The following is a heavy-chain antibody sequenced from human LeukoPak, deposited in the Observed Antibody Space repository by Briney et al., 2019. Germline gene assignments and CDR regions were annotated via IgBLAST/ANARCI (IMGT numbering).Heavy chain of an antibody. CDR3: ARDVDWNYDL. CDR1: GFTFSNYW. J-gene: IGHJ4*02. V-gene: IGHV3-7*01. CDR2: IKGSDK. D-gene: IGHD1-7*01. Sequence: GRSLRLSCVGSGFTFSNYWMNWVRQAPGKGLEWVANIKGSDKGHVDSVKGRFSVSRDDARNSLYLQMDSLRAEDTAVYYCARDVDWNYDLWGQGTVVRVSS.